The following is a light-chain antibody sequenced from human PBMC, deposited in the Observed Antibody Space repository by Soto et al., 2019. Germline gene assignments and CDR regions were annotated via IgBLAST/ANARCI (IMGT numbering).Light chain of an antibody. CDR2: DAS. V-gene: IGKV3-11*01. J-gene: IGKJ4*01. Sequence: EIVLTQSPATLSLSPGEGATLSCRASQSVRSDLAWYQQNPGRAPRLLIYDASNRATGIPVRFSGRGSGTDFTLTISSLEPEDFAVYYCQQRSNWPGTFGGGTKVEIK. CDR3: QQRSNWPGT. CDR1: QSVRSD.